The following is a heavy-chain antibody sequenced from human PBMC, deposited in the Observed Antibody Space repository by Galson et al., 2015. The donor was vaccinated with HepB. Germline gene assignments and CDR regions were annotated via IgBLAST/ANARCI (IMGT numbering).Heavy chain of an antibody. V-gene: IGHV1-69*06. J-gene: IGHJ6*02. CDR1: GGTFSSYA. CDR2: IIPIFGTA. D-gene: IGHD4-11*01. CDR3: AGPAVTTGGWDYYYYYGMDV. Sequence: SVKVSCKASGGTFSSYAISWVRQAPGQGLEWMGGIIPIFGTANYAQKFQGRVTITADKSTSTAYMELGSLRSEDTAVYYCAGPAVTTGGWDYYYYYGMDVWGQGTTVTVSS.